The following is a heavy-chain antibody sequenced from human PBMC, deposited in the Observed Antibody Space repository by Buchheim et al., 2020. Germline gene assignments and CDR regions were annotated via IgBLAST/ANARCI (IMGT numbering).Heavy chain of an antibody. D-gene: IGHD6-19*01. CDR1: GYTFTSHY. Sequence: QVQLVQSGAEVKKPGASVKVSCKASGYTFTSHYMHWVRQPPGQGLEWMGIINPSGGSTSYAPKFQGRVTMTRDTSTSPVYMELSSLRSEDTAVYYCARDLVKGVAVAGTGYFDYWGQGTL. CDR3: ARDLVKGVAVAGTGYFDY. CDR2: INPSGGST. J-gene: IGHJ4*02. V-gene: IGHV1-46*01.